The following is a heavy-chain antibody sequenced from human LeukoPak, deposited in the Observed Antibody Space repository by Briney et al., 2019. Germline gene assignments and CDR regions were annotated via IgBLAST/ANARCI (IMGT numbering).Heavy chain of an antibody. Sequence: GGSLRLSCSASGFTFSSYAMHWVRQAPGKGLEYVSAISSNGGSTYYADSVKGRFTISRDNSKDTLYLQMSSLRAEDTAVYYCVKTGRTTRSPTYYFDYWGQGTLVTVSS. V-gene: IGHV3-64D*06. CDR1: GFTFSSYA. D-gene: IGHD1-1*01. CDR3: VKTGRTTRSPTYYFDY. CDR2: ISSNGGST. J-gene: IGHJ4*02.